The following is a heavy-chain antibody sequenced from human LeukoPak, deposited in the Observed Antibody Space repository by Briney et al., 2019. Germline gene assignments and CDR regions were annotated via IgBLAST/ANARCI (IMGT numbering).Heavy chain of an antibody. Sequence: GGSLRLSCAASGFTFSIYVINWVRQAPGKGLEWVSSISSSSSYISYADSVKGRFTVSRDNAKNSLYLQMNSLRAEDTAVYYCARVRVEALDFWGQGTLVTVSS. CDR1: GFTFSIYV. CDR2: ISSSSSYI. J-gene: IGHJ4*02. CDR3: ARVRVEALDF. D-gene: IGHD4-17*01. V-gene: IGHV3-21*01.